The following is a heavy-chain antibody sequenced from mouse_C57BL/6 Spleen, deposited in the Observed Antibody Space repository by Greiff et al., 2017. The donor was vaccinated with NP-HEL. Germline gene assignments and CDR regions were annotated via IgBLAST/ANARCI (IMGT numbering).Heavy chain of an antibody. CDR2: ISDGGSYT. J-gene: IGHJ2*01. D-gene: IGHD1-1*01. V-gene: IGHV5-4*01. Sequence: EVQLVESGGGLVKPGGSLKLSCAASGFTFSSYAMSWVRQTPEKRLEWVATISDGGSYTYYPDNVKGRFTISRDNAKNNLYLQMSHLKSEDTAMYYCARGNYYGSSFDYWGQGTTLTVSS. CDR1: GFTFSSYA. CDR3: ARGNYYGSSFDY.